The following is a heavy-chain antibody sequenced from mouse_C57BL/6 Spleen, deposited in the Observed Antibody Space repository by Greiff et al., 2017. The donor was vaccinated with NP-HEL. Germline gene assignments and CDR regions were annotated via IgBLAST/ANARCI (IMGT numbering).Heavy chain of an antibody. Sequence: VQLQQPGAELVMPGASVKLSCKASGYTFTSYWMHWVKQRPGQGLEWIGEIDPSDSYTNYNQKFKGKSTLTVDKSSSTAYMQLSSLTSEDSAVYYCARRRTADYWGQGTTLTVSS. CDR3: ARRRTADY. J-gene: IGHJ2*01. V-gene: IGHV1-69*01. CDR2: IDPSDSYT. CDR1: GYTFTSYW.